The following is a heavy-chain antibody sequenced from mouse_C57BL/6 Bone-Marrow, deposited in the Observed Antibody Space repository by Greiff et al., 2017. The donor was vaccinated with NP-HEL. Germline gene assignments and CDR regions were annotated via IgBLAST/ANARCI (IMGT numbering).Heavy chain of an antibody. D-gene: IGHD2-4*01. Sequence: EVKLQESGGGLVQPGGSLSLSCAASGFTFTDHYMRWVRQPPGKALEWLGFIRNKANGYTTEYSSSVKGPFTISRDNSQSILYVQMNAMRAEDSATYYCARSIYYDYADDPVYAMDYWGQGTSVTVSS. CDR1: GFTFTDHY. CDR3: ARSIYYDYADDPVYAMDY. J-gene: IGHJ4*01. V-gene: IGHV7-3*01. CDR2: IRNKANGYTT.